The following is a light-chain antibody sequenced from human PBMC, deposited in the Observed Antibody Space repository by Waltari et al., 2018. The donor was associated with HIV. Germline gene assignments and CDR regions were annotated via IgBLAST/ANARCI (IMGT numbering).Light chain of an antibody. Sequence: AVQMTQSPASLSSSVVDKITITCRASQGIGNDVGWYQQKPGRAPKLLVYSASRLQSGVPSRFSGSGSGTDFTIIISNLQPEDFANYYCLQDYNYPRTFGQGTEVAVK. V-gene: IGKV1-6*01. CDR1: QGIGND. CDR3: LQDYNYPRT. J-gene: IGKJ1*01. CDR2: SAS.